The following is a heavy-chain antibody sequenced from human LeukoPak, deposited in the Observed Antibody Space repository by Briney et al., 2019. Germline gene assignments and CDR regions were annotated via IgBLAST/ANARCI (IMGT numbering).Heavy chain of an antibody. CDR2: VNSDGSAT. J-gene: IGHJ4*02. V-gene: IGHV3-74*01. Sequence: GGSLRLSCAASGFTFSNYWMHWVRQAPGKGLVWVSHVNSDGSATSYADSVKGRFTISRDNAKNTVYLHMNSLRVEDTAVYYCTSFYETNWGQGTLVTVSS. D-gene: IGHD2/OR15-2a*01. CDR1: GFTFSNYW. CDR3: TSFYETN.